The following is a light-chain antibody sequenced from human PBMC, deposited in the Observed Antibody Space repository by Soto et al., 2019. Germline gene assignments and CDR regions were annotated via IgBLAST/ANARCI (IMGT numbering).Light chain of an antibody. CDR2: EVT. Sequence: QSALTQPPSASGSPGQSVTISCTGTSSDVGDYNYVSWYQQHPGKAPKLMIYEVTKRPSGVPDRFSGSKSGNTASLTVSGLRAEDEADYFCSSSAGRNNVIFGGGTKLTVL. CDR3: SSSAGRNNVI. CDR1: SSDVGDYNY. V-gene: IGLV2-8*01. J-gene: IGLJ2*01.